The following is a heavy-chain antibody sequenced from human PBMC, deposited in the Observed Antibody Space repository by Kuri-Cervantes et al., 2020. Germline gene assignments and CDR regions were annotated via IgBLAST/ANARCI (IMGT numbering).Heavy chain of an antibody. Sequence: ASVKVSCKASGYTFTGYYMHWVRQAPGQGLEWMGWINPNSGGTNYARKFQGRVTMTRDTSISTAYMELSRLRSDDTAVYYCARSWDYDAALDYWGQGTLVTVSS. V-gene: IGHV1-2*02. J-gene: IGHJ4*02. CDR3: ARSWDYDAALDY. CDR2: INPNSGGT. CDR1: GYTFTGYY. D-gene: IGHD1-7*01.